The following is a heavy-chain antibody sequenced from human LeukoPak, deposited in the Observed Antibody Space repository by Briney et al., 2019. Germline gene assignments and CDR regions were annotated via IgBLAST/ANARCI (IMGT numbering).Heavy chain of an antibody. CDR3: ASTKSTSVLRYFDWSEKDGMDV. Sequence: GGSLRLSCAASGFTFSSYSINWVRQAPGKGLEWVSSISSSSSYIYYADSVKGRFTISRDNAKNSLYLQMNSLRAEDTAVYYCASTKSTSVLRYFDWSEKDGMDVWGQGTTVTVSS. CDR1: GFTFSSYS. J-gene: IGHJ6*02. V-gene: IGHV3-21*01. CDR2: ISSSSSYI. D-gene: IGHD3-9*01.